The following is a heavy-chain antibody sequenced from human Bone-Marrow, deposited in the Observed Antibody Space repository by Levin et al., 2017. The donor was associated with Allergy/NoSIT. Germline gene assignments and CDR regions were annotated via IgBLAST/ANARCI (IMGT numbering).Heavy chain of an antibody. CDR3: ARIYDSTGYYSGVGAFDI. CDR2: IKYDGSEK. V-gene: IGHV3-7*01. J-gene: IGHJ3*02. CDR1: VFTFDAYW. D-gene: IGHD3-22*01. Sequence: GESLKISCAASVFTFDAYWMTWVRQAPGKGLEWVAKIKYDGSEKKYVDSVKGRFTIARDNAKNLLFLQMNSLRAEDTALYYCARIYDSTGYYSGVGAFDIWGQGTMVTVSS.